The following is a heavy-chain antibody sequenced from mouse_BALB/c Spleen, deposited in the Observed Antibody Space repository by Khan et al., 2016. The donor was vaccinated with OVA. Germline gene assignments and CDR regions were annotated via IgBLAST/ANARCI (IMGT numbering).Heavy chain of an antibody. J-gene: IGHJ3*01. V-gene: IGHV1S81*02. CDR1: GYPFTSYY. CDR2: INPSNGGT. D-gene: IGHD1-1*02. CDR3: TRSGYGAFAY. Sequence: QVRLQQSGAELVKPGASGRLSCKASGYPFTSYYLYWVNQRPGHGLEWIGDINPSNGGTNFNENFKTKATLTVDKSSSTAYMQLSSLTSDDSAVYYCTRSGYGAFAYWGQGTLVTVSA.